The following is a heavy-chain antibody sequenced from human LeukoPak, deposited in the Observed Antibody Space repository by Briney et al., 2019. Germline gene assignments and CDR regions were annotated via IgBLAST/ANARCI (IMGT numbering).Heavy chain of an antibody. Sequence: GGSLRLSCAASGFTFSTYSMNWVRQAPGKGLEWVSSISSSSSYIYYADSVRGRFTISRDNAKNSLFLQMNSLRAEDTAVYYCARRVGAASGFDYWGQGTLATVSS. J-gene: IGHJ4*02. CDR2: ISSSSSYI. CDR3: ARRVGAASGFDY. D-gene: IGHD2-15*01. CDR1: GFTFSTYS. V-gene: IGHV3-21*01.